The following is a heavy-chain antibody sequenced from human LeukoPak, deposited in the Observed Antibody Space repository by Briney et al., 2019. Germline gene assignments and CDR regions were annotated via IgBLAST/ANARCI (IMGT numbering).Heavy chain of an antibody. V-gene: IGHV3-23*01. CDR2: ISDTT. CDR3: ARDFSYPSGGVDY. J-gene: IGHJ4*02. D-gene: IGHD2-21*01. Sequence: GGSLRLSCAASGFTFSSYEMNWVRLAPGKGLEWVSTISDTTYYADSVKGRFTISRDNSKKTLYLQMNSLRAEDTAVYYCARDFSYPSGGVDYWGQGTLVTVSS. CDR1: GFTFSSYE.